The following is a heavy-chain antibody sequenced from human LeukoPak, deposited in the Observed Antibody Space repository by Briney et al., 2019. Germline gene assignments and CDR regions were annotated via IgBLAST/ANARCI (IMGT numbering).Heavy chain of an antibody. CDR2: ISGSGGST. V-gene: IGHV3-23*01. CDR1: GFTFSSYA. Sequence: GGSLRLSCAASGFTFSSYAMSWVRQAPGKGLEWVSAISGSGGSTYYADSVKGRFTISRDNSKNTLYLQMNSLRAEDTAVYYCAKDRPGPYCSGGSCYANYGVFDYWGQGTLVTVPS. CDR3: AKDRPGPYCSGGSCYANYGVFDY. D-gene: IGHD2-15*01. J-gene: IGHJ4*02.